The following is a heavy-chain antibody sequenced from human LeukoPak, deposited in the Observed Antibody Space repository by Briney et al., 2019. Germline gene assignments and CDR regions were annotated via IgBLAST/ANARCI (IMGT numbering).Heavy chain of an antibody. CDR3: AREYIVVVPAAPRDAFDI. CDR1: GGTISSGSYY. D-gene: IGHD2-2*01. Sequence: SQTLSLTCTVSGGTISSGSYYWSWLRQPAGKGLEWIGRIYTSGSTNYNPSLKSRVTISVDTSKNKFYMKLSSVTAADTAVYYCAREYIVVVPAAPRDAFDIWGQGTMVTVSS. J-gene: IGHJ3*02. CDR2: IYTSGST. V-gene: IGHV4-61*02.